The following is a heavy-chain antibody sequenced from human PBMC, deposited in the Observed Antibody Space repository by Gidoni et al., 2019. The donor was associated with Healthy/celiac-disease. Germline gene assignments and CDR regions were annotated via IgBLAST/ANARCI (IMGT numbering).Heavy chain of an antibody. Sequence: QVPLVQSGAEVKKPGASVKVSCKASGYTFTSYSMHWVRQAPGQGLEWMGIINPSGGSTSYAQKFQGRVTMTRDTTTSTVYMELSSLRSEDTAVYYCAKGTQRNAFDIWGQGTMVTVSS. CDR3: AKGTQRNAFDI. CDR1: GYTFTSYS. J-gene: IGHJ3*02. V-gene: IGHV1-46*01. D-gene: IGHD6-25*01. CDR2: INPSGGST.